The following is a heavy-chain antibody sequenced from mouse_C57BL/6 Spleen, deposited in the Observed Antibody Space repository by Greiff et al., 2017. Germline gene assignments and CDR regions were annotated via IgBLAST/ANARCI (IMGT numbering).Heavy chain of an antibody. CDR2: IYPGSGST. D-gene: IGHD2-4*01. J-gene: IGHJ1*03. Sequence: QVQLKQPGAELVKPGASVTMSCKASGYTFTSYWITWVTQTPGQGLEWIGAIYPGSGSTNYNEKFKSKATLTVDTSSSTDYMQLSSLTSEDSAVYYWSSGDYDGYWYFDVWGTGTTLTVSS. CDR3: SSGDYDGYWYFDV. V-gene: IGHV1-55*01. CDR1: GYTFTSYW.